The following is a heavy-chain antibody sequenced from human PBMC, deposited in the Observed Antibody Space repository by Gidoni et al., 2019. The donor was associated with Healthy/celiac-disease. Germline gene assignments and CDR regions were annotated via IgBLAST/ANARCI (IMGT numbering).Heavy chain of an antibody. CDR2: ISWNSGSI. CDR3: AKDMSPRIAAAGIDY. D-gene: IGHD6-13*01. CDR1: GFTFDDYA. J-gene: IGHJ4*02. V-gene: IGHV3-9*01. Sequence: EVQLVESGGGLVQPGRSLRLSCAASGFTFDDYAMHWVLQAPGKGLGGGSAISWNSGSIGYADSVKGRFTISRDNAKNSLYLQMNSLRAEDTALYYCAKDMSPRIAAAGIDYWGQGTLVTVSS.